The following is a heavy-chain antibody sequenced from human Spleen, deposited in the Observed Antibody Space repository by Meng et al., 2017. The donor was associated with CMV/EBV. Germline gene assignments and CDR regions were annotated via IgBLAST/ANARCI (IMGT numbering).Heavy chain of an antibody. D-gene: IGHD3-3*01. J-gene: IGHJ6*02. CDR1: GFTFSSYA. CDR3: ARDYDFWRGYGMDV. Sequence: GESLKISCAASGFTFSSYAMHWVRQAPGKGLEWVAVISYDGSNKYYADSVKGRFTISRDNSKNTLYLQMNSLRAEDTAVYYCARDYDFWRGYGMDVWGQGTTVTVSS. CDR2: ISYDGSNK. V-gene: IGHV3-30*04.